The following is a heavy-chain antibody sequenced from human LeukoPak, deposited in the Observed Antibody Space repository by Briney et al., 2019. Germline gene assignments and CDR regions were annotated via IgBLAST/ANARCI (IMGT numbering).Heavy chain of an antibody. CDR3: ARGRAATVTFFDY. J-gene: IGHJ4*02. V-gene: IGHV4-30-4*01. CDR2: IYYSGST. D-gene: IGHD4-17*01. Sequence: SETLSLTCTVSGGSISSGDYSWSWIRQPPGKGLEWIGYIYYSGSTYYNPSLKSRVTISVDTSKNQFSLKLSSVTAADTAVYYCARGRAATVTFFDYWGQGTLVTVSS. CDR1: GGSISSGDYS.